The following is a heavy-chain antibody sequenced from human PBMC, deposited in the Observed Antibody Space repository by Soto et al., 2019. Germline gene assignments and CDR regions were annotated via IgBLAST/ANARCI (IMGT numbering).Heavy chain of an antibody. Sequence: EVQLVESGGGLVQPGGSLRLSCAASGFTVSSNYMSWVRQAPGKGLEWVSVISSGCSTYYADSVKGRCTISRHNSKNTLYLQMNSLRAEDTAVYYCARDLKYSSSPNYYYYYMDVWGKGTTVTVSS. CDR1: GFTVSSNY. D-gene: IGHD6-6*01. CDR3: ARDLKYSSSPNYYYYYMDV. V-gene: IGHV3-53*04. CDR2: ISSGCST. J-gene: IGHJ6*03.